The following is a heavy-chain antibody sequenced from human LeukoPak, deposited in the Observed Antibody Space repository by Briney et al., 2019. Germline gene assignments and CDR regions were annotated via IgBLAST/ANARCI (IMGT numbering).Heavy chain of an antibody. Sequence: GGSLRLSCAASGFTFSSYALHWVRQAPNKGLEWVAIVSYDGSIKYYADSVKGRFTISRDNSKNTLYLQMNSLRAEDTAVYYCARDHYSSGPYYFDYWGQGTLVTVSS. CDR2: VSYDGSIK. D-gene: IGHD6-19*01. J-gene: IGHJ4*02. CDR3: ARDHYSSGPYYFDY. CDR1: GFTFSSYA. V-gene: IGHV3-30-3*01.